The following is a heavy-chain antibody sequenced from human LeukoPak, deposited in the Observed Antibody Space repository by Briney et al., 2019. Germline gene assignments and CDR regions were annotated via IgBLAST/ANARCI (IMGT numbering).Heavy chain of an antibody. Sequence: SETLSLTCTVSGDSISSSSYYWGWIRQPPGKGLEWIVSIYYSGSTYYNPPLKSRVNMSLDTSENQFSLRLSSVTAADTAVYYCVEVSSGRHRYFDAWGRGIQVTVSS. CDR1: GDSISSSSYY. V-gene: IGHV4-39*07. J-gene: IGHJ2*01. D-gene: IGHD6-19*01. CDR2: IYYSGST. CDR3: VEVSSGRHRYFDA.